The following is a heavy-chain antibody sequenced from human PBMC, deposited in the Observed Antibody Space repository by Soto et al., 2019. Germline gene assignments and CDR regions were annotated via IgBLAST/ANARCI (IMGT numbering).Heavy chain of an antibody. CDR1: GFTFTDHY. V-gene: IGHV3-11*01. Sequence: GGSLRLSCAASGFTFTDHYINWIRQAPGKGLEWVSSISSSGSAIYYADSVKGRFTISRDNAKNSLYLQMNSLRAEDTAVYYCARGLSVTLYFYYYMDVWGKGTTVTVSS. CDR2: ISSSGSAI. D-gene: IGHD2-21*02. CDR3: ARGLSVTLYFYYYMDV. J-gene: IGHJ6*03.